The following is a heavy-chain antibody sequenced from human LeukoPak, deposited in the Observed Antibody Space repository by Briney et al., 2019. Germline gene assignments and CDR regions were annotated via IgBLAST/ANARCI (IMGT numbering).Heavy chain of an antibody. CDR2: MNPNSGNT. D-gene: IGHD1-26*01. CDR3: TRSLELLLRRQPRGFDY. Sequence: GASVKVSCKASGYTFTSYDIIWVRLATGQGLEWMGWMNPNSGNTGYAQKFQGRVTMTRNTSISTAYMELSSLRSEDTAVYYCTRSLELLLRRQPRGFDYWGQGTLVTVSS. CDR1: GYTFTSYD. J-gene: IGHJ4*02. V-gene: IGHV1-8*01.